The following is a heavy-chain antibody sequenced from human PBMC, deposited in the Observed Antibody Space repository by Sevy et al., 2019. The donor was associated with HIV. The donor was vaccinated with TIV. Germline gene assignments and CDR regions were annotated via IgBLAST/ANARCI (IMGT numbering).Heavy chain of an antibody. CDR1: GFTFFSHV. CDR2: LSGSGGTT. D-gene: IGHD6-13*01. CDR3: APGTTDSSISWVFDV. J-gene: IGHJ3*01. V-gene: IGHV3-23*01. Sequence: GGSLRLSCAASGFTFFSHVMSWVRQAPGKGLEWVSGLSGSGGTTYYAVSVKGGFSTSRDNSKNKRYLQLSSRRIEDRAVYYCAPGTTDSSISWVFDVWGQGTMLTVSS.